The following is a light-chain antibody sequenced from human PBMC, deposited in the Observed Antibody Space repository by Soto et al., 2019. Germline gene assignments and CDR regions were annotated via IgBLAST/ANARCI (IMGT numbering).Light chain of an antibody. Sequence: DIQMTKSPSSLSAPVGDRATTTCRASQSISSYLNWYQQKPGKAPKLLIYAASSLQSGVPSRFSGSGSGTDFTLTISSLQPEDFATYYCQQSYSTPWTFGQGTKVE. CDR2: AAS. V-gene: IGKV1-39*01. CDR3: QQSYSTPWT. CDR1: QSISSY. J-gene: IGKJ1*01.